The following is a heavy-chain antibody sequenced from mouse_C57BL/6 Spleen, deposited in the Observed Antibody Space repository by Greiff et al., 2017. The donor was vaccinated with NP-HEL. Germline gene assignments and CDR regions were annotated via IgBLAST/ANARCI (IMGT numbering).Heavy chain of an antibody. CDR1: GYTFTDYN. V-gene: IGHV1-18*01. J-gene: IGHJ3*01. CDR2: INPNNGGT. D-gene: IGHD4-1*01. CDR3: AREGGTRFAY. Sequence: EVQLVESGPELVKPGASVKIPCKASGYTFTDYNMDWVKQSHGKSLEWIGDINPNNGGTIYNQKFKGKATLTVDKSSSTAYMELRSLTSEDTAVYYCAREGGTRFAYWGQGTLVTVSA.